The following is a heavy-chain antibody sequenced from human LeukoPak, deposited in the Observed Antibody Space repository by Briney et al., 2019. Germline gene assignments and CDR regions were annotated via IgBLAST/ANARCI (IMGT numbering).Heavy chain of an antibody. D-gene: IGHD2-21*01. Sequence: GGSLRLSCAASGFTFYNYGMHWVRQAPGKGLEWVAVISHDGSNIHYGDSVKGRFTISRDNSKNTLYPQMNSLRVEDTAVYYCAKDPYRVVVATGNYLDPWGQGTLVTVSA. V-gene: IGHV3-30*18. J-gene: IGHJ5*02. CDR2: ISHDGSNI. CDR3: AKDPYRVVVATGNYLDP. CDR1: GFTFYNYG.